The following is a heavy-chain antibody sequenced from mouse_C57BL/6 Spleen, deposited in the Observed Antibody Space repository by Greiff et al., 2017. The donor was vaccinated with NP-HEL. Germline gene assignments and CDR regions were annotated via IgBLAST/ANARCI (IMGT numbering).Heavy chain of an antibody. J-gene: IGHJ3*01. V-gene: IGHV1-59*01. CDR2: IDPSDSYT. CDR1: GYTFTSYW. CDR3: ASNRAWFAY. Sequence: VQLQQSGAELVRPGTSVKLSYKASGYTFTSYWMHWVKQRPGQGLEWIGVIDPSDSYTNYNQKFKGKATLTVDTSSSTAYMQLSSLTSEDSAVYYCASNRAWFAYWGQGTLVTVSA.